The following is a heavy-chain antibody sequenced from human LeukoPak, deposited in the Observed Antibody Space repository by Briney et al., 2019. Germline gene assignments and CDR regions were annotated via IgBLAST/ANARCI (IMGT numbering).Heavy chain of an antibody. CDR3: ARGRPHGNDY. CDR2: IASDGSST. D-gene: IGHD4-23*01. CDR1: GFTYSSYW. V-gene: IGHV3-74*01. Sequence: GGSLRLSCAASGFTYSSYWMNWVRQAPGKGLVWVSRIASDGSSTTYADSVKGRFSISRDNAKNTLYLQMNSLRVEDTAVYYCARGRPHGNDYWGQGTLVTVSS. J-gene: IGHJ4*02.